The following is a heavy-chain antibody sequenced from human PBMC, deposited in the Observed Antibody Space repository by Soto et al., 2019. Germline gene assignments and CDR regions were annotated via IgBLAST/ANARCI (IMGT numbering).Heavy chain of an antibody. CDR3: ARSQKLYISTYFDH. Sequence: ASETLSLTCAVSGVSISGSDYYWGWLRQAPGRGREWIGSGFYTGFNSYNPSLERRVSVSVNSSNKQYSLKVSAVTAAAAAEYYYARSQKLYISTYFDHWGQGALVTVSS. D-gene: IGHD3-10*01. CDR2: GFYTGFN. CDR1: GVSISGSDYY. J-gene: IGHJ4*02. V-gene: IGHV4-39*01.